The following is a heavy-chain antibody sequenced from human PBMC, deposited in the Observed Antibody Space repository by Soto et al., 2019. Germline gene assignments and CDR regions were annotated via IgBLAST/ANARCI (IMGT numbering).Heavy chain of an antibody. D-gene: IGHD2-21*02. J-gene: IGHJ3*02. V-gene: IGHV1-69*01. Sequence: QVQLVQSGAEVKKPGSSVKVSCKASGGTFSNYAINWVRQGPGQGLEWMGGIIPIFGTPNYAQNFQGRVTITADEATSTAYMELSSLRSEDTAVYYCARVLGDCDGDCYANEDAALDIWGQGTMVTVSS. CDR3: ARVLGDCDGDCYANEDAALDI. CDR1: GGTFSNYA. CDR2: IIPIFGTP.